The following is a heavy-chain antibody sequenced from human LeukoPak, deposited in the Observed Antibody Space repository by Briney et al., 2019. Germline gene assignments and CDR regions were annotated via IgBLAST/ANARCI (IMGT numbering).Heavy chain of an antibody. CDR3: AGVGGIAAAGTRFDP. Sequence: SETLSLTCTVSGGSISSSSYYWGWIRQPPGKGLEWIGSIYYSGSTYYNPSLKSRVTISVDTSKNQFSLKLSSVTAADTAVYYCAGVGGIAAAGTRFDPWGQGTLVTVSS. CDR2: IYYSGST. D-gene: IGHD6-13*01. V-gene: IGHV4-39*07. CDR1: GGSISSSSYY. J-gene: IGHJ5*02.